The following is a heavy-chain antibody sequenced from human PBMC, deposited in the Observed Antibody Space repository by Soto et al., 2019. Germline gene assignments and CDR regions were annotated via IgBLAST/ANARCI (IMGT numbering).Heavy chain of an antibody. D-gene: IGHD1-1*01. J-gene: IGHJ4*02. V-gene: IGHV3-23*01. CDR3: AKGASYNWNRLYYFDY. Sequence: EVQLLESGGGLVQPGGSLRLSCAASGFTLSSYAMSWVRQAPGKGLEWVSAISGSGGSTYYADSVKGRFTISRDNSKNTLYLQMNSLRAEDTAVYYCAKGASYNWNRLYYFDYWGQGTLVTVSS. CDR2: ISGSGGST. CDR1: GFTLSSYA.